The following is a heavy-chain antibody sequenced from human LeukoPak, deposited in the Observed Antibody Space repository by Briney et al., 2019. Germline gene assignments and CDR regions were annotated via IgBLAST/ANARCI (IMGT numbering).Heavy chain of an antibody. CDR2: IYYSGST. V-gene: IGHV4-31*03. Sequence: SETLSLTCTVSGGSISSGGYCWSWIRQHPGKGLEWIGYIYYSGSTYYNPSLKSRVTISVDTSKNQFSLKLSSVTAADTAVYYCARDRGPDYGDYADYYYYGMDVWGQGTTVTVSS. D-gene: IGHD4-17*01. CDR1: GGSISSGGYC. J-gene: IGHJ6*02. CDR3: ARDRGPDYGDYADYYYYGMDV.